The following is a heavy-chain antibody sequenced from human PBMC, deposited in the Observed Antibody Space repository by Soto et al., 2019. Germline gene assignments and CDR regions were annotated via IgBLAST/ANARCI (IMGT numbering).Heavy chain of an antibody. Sequence: SETLSLTCTVSGGSISSYYWSWIRQPAGKGLEWIGRIYTSGSTNYNPSLKSRVTMSVDTSKNQFSLKLSSVTAADTAVYYCARDRAYDFWSGYGDAFDIWGQGTMVTVSS. CDR1: GGSISSYY. J-gene: IGHJ3*02. CDR2: IYTSGST. V-gene: IGHV4-4*07. CDR3: ARDRAYDFWSGYGDAFDI. D-gene: IGHD3-3*01.